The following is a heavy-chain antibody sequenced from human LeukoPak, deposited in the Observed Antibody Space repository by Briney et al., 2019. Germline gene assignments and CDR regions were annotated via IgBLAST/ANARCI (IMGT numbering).Heavy chain of an antibody. CDR3: ARESVYSSGWYAFDY. CDR2: ISGDNGDR. D-gene: IGHD6-19*01. V-gene: IGHV1-18*01. Sequence: GASVTVSCKASGYIFTSYGFTWVRQAPGQGLEWVAWISGDNGDRKYAQKFQGRVNMTTDTATSTTYMTLRSLTSDDTAFYYCARESVYSSGWYAFDYWGQGTLVTVSS. J-gene: IGHJ4*02. CDR1: GYIFTSYG.